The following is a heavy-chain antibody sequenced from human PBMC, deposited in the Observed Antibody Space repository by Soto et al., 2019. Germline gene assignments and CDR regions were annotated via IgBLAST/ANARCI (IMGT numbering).Heavy chain of an antibody. V-gene: IGHV4-59*08. Sequence: SETLSLTCTVSGSPISSYYWSWFRQPPGQGLEWVGYIYYTGTTTYNPSLKSRVTVSVDTSKNQFSLKLRSVTAADTAVYYCARRYGSSFDSWGQGTLVTVSS. J-gene: IGHJ4*02. CDR3: ARRYGSSFDS. D-gene: IGHD3-10*01. CDR2: IYYTGTT. CDR1: GSPISSYY.